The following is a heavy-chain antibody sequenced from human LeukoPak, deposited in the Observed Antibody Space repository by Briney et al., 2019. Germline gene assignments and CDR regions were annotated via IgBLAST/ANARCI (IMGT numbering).Heavy chain of an antibody. CDR1: GGSTSGYF. CDR2: IYSSGST. V-gene: IGHV4-59*01. D-gene: IGHD3-22*01. J-gene: IGHJ4*02. CDR3: ARNYDSSGYSAFGY. Sequence: ETPCLSCAVPGGSTSGYFWSWIWQPPGKGLWWIWHIYSSGSTKYNTSLKSRVTISVHTSKNQFSRKLSSVTAADTAVYYCARNYDSSGYSAFGYWGRGTLRTVSS.